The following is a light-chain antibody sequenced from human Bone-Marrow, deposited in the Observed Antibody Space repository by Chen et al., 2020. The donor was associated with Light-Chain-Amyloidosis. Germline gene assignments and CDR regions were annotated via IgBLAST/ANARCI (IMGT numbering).Light chain of an antibody. J-gene: IGKJ4*01. Sequence: EVVMTQSQATLSVSPGERATLSCRASQSVGGDVAWYQQKPGQAPRLLIYGASTRATGIPVRLSGSGSRTEFTLTISSLQSEDFAVYYCQQYNNWPLTFGGGTKVEIK. CDR3: QQYNNWPLT. CDR2: GAS. V-gene: IGKV3-15*01. CDR1: QSVGGD.